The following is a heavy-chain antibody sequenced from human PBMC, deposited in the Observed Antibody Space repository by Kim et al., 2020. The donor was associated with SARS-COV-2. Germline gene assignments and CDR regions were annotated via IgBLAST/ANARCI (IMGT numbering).Heavy chain of an antibody. J-gene: IGHJ4*02. Sequence: GGSLRLSCAASGFTFSSYAMSWVRQAPGKGLEWVSAISGSGGSTYYADSVKGRFTISRDNSKNTLYLQMNSLRDEDTAVYYCAKVLGGDCRFDYWGQGTLVTVSS. CDR3: AKVLGGDCRFDY. CDR1: GFTFSSYA. D-gene: IGHD2-21*02. CDR2: ISGSGGST. V-gene: IGHV3-23*01.